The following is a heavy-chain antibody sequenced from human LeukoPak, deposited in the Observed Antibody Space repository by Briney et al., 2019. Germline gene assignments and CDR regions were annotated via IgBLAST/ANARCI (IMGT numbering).Heavy chain of an antibody. Sequence: ESLKISCKVSGYSFTDFWIGWVRQMPGKGLEWMGIIYFGDSDTRYSPSFQGHVTISADKSISTAYLQWSSLKASDTAMYYCARHRYFEYWGQGTLVTVSS. J-gene: IGHJ4*02. CDR2: IYFGDSDT. V-gene: IGHV5-51*01. CDR3: ARHRYFEY. CDR1: GYSFTDFW.